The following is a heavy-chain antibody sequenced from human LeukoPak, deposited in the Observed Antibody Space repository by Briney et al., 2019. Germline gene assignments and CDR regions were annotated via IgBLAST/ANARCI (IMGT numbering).Heavy chain of an antibody. J-gene: IGHJ5*02. CDR3: ARSPFLDWYWFDP. Sequence: SETLSLTCTVSGGSIRSGDYYWSWIRQPPGKGLEWIGYIYYSGSTYYNPSLKSRLTISVDASKNQFSLKLSSVTAADTAVYYCARSPFLDWYWFDPWGQGTLVTVS. CDR1: GGSIRSGDYY. D-gene: IGHD3/OR15-3a*01. V-gene: IGHV4-30-4*08. CDR2: IYYSGST.